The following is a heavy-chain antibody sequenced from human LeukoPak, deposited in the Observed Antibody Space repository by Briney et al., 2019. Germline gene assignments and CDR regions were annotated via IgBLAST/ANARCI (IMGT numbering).Heavy chain of an antibody. D-gene: IGHD4-17*01. J-gene: IGHJ4*02. CDR2: IRSKANSYAT. CDR3: TMHTPVGDLPFDY. Sequence: PWGSLRLSCAASGFGFSDSAMHWVRQASGKGLEWVGRIRSKANSYATTYAASVKGRFTISRDDSKNTAYLQMNSLKTEDTAVYYCTMHTPVGDLPFDYWGQGTLVTVSS. CDR1: GFGFSDSA. V-gene: IGHV3-73*01.